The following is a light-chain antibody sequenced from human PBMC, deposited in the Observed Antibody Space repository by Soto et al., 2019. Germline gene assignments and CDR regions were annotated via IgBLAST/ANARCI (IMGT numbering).Light chain of an antibody. CDR2: AAS. V-gene: IGKV1-8*01. CDR3: QQYYSYPRT. Sequence: AIRMTQSPSTFSASTGDRVTISCRSSQGISSYLALYQQIPGKAPKLLIYAASTLQSGVPSRFSGSGSGTDFTLTISCLQSEDFATYYCQQYYSYPRTFGQGTKVDIK. CDR1: QGISSY. J-gene: IGKJ1*01.